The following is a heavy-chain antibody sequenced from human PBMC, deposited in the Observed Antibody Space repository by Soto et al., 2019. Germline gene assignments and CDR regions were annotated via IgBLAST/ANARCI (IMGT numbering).Heavy chain of an antibody. Sequence: SETLSLTCSVSGDSITSGGNSWGWIRQPPGKSLEWIGYIYRGGSTYFNPSLKGRVTVSVDTSRSQFSLRLTSVTAADTAMYFGARKYNHCNSPDCYDFFDYWGLGTLVTVSS. CDR1: GDSITSGGNS. V-gene: IGHV4-30-2*01. CDR2: IYRGGST. D-gene: IGHD2-21*02. J-gene: IGHJ4*02. CDR3: ARKYNHCNSPDCYDFFDY.